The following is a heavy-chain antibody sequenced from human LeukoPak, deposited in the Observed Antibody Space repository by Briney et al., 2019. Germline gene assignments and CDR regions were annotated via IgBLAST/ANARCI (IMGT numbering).Heavy chain of an antibody. D-gene: IGHD3-22*01. CDR3: ARPDYYDSSGYYYVRAFDI. CDR1: GYSFTSYW. V-gene: IGHV5-51*01. J-gene: IGHJ3*02. Sequence: LGESLKISCKGSGYSFTSYWIGWVRQMPGKGLEWMGIIYPGDSDTRYSPSFQGQVTISADKSISTAYLQWSSLKASDTAIYYCARPDYYDSSGYYYVRAFDIWGQGTMVTVSS. CDR2: IYPGDSDT.